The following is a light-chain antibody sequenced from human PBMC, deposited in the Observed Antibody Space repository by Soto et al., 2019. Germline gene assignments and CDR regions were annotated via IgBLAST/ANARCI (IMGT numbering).Light chain of an antibody. CDR3: QHYSGWPPV. V-gene: IGKV3-15*01. J-gene: IGKJ2*01. Sequence: EIVRTQSPVTLSVSPGERATLSCRASQSVSSNVAWYQQKPGQAPRLLICQTSARATGIPGRFSGSGSGTDFTLTISNLQSEDFALYYCQHYSGWPPVFGQGTKVDIK. CDR1: QSVSSN. CDR2: QTS.